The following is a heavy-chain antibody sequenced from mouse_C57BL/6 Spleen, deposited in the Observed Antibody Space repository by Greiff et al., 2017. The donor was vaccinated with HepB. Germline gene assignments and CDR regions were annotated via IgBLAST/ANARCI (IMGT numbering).Heavy chain of an antibody. CDR3: ARHGLELRYYFDY. D-gene: IGHD3-2*02. Sequence: EVQLVESGGGLVKPGGSLKLSCAASGFTFSSYTMSWVRQTPEKRLEWVATISGGGGNTYYPDSVKGGFTISRDNAKNTLYLQMSSLRSEDTALYYCARHGLELRYYFDYWGQGTTLTVSS. CDR2: ISGGGGNT. J-gene: IGHJ2*01. V-gene: IGHV5-9*01. CDR1: GFTFSSYT.